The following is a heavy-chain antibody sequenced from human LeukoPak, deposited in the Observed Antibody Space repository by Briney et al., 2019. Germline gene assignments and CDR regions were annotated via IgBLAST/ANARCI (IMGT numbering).Heavy chain of an antibody. CDR3: AREPMRPTSLAVAGTSYYYGMDV. V-gene: IGHV4-61*02. CDR1: GGSISSGSYY. CDR2: IYTSGST. Sequence: PSETLSLTCTVSGGSISSGSYYWSWIRQPAGKGLEWIGRIYTSGSTNYNPSLKSRVTISVDTSRNQFSLKLSSVTAADTAVYYCAREPMRPTSLAVAGTSYYYGMDVWGQGTTVTVSS. J-gene: IGHJ6*02. D-gene: IGHD6-19*01.